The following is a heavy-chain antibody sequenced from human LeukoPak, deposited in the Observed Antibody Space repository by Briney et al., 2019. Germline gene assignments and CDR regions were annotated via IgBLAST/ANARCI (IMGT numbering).Heavy chain of an antibody. D-gene: IGHD3-22*01. CDR3: ARADYDSSGYYSSPYYFDY. J-gene: IGHJ4*02. CDR2: IYYSGST. CDR1: GGSISSGDYY. V-gene: IGHV4-30-4*01. Sequence: PSQTLSLTCTVSGGSISSGDYYWSWIRQPPGKGLEWIGYIYYSGSTYYNPSLKSRVTISVDTSKNQFSLKLSSVTAADTAVYYCARADYDSSGYYSSPYYFDYWGQGTLVTVSS.